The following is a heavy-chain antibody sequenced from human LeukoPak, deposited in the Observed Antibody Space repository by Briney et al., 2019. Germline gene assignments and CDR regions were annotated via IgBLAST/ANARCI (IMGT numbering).Heavy chain of an antibody. Sequence: SQTLSLTCAVSGGSISSGGYSWSWIRQPPGKGLEWIGFIYHSGSTYYNPSLKSRVTISVDTSKNQFSLRLSSVTAADTAVYFCAREARVDRAFDIWGQGTMVTVSA. V-gene: IGHV4-30-2*05. D-gene: IGHD3-9*01. CDR2: IYHSGST. CDR3: AREARVDRAFDI. J-gene: IGHJ3*02. CDR1: GGSISSGGYS.